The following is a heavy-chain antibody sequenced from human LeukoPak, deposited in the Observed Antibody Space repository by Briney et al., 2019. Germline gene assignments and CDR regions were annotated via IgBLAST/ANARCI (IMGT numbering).Heavy chain of an antibody. Sequence: ASVKVSCKVSGYTLTELSMHWVRRAPGKGLEWMGGFDPEDGETIYAQKFQGRVTMTEDTSTDTAYMELSSLRSEDTAVYYCATATTVVRKLSPDYWGQGTRVTVSS. D-gene: IGHD4-23*01. J-gene: IGHJ4*02. V-gene: IGHV1-24*01. CDR1: GYTLTELS. CDR3: ATATTVVRKLSPDY. CDR2: FDPEDGET.